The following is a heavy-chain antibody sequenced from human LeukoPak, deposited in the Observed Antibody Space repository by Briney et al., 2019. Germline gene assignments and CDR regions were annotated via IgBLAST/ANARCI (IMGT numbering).Heavy chain of an antibody. Sequence: GGSLRLSCAASTITVSDNHMSWVRQPPGKGLEWVSVIYSGGTTYCADSVKGRFTISRDNSKNTLYLQMNSLRAEDTAVYYCARGYYYDSSGYSNDYWGQGTLVTVSS. CDR3: ARGYYYDSSGYSNDY. CDR1: TITVSDNH. J-gene: IGHJ4*02. CDR2: IYSGGTT. V-gene: IGHV3-66*01. D-gene: IGHD3-22*01.